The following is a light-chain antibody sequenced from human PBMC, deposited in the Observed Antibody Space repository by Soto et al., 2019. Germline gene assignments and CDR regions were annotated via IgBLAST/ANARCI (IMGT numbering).Light chain of an antibody. CDR3: SSDTSSSTL. CDR1: SSDVGVYNY. CDR2: EVS. J-gene: IGLJ2*01. Sequence: QSALTQPASVSGSPGQSITISCTGTSSDVGVYNYVSWYQQHPGKAPKLMIYEVSNRPSGVSNRFSGSKSGNTASLTISGLQAEDEADYYCSSDTSSSTLFGGGTKLTVL. V-gene: IGLV2-14*01.